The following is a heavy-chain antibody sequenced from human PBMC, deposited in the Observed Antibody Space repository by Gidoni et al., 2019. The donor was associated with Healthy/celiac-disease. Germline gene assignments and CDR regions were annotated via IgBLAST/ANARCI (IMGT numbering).Heavy chain of an antibody. CDR3: ARVEWLREPYYYYGMDV. D-gene: IGHD5-12*01. CDR1: GIPFSSYW. Sequence: EVQLVESGGGLVQPGGSMRLSCAASGIPFSSYWRGGVRQAPGKGLEWVANIKQDGSEKYYVDSVKGRFTISRDNAKNSLYLQMNSLRAEDTAVYYCARVEWLREPYYYYGMDVWGQGTTVTVSS. J-gene: IGHJ6*02. V-gene: IGHV3-7*03. CDR2: IKQDGSEK.